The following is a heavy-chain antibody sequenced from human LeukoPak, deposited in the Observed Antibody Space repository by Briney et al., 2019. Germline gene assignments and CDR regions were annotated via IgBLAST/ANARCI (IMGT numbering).Heavy chain of an antibody. CDR1: GFTFSSYA. CDR2: ISGSGGST. V-gene: IGHV3-23*01. Sequence: PGGSLRLSCTASGFTFSSYAMSWVRQAPGKGLEWVSPISGSGGSTYYTDSVKGRFTISRDNSKNTLYLQMNSLRAEDTAVYYCARSGNYYSFDYWGQGTLVTVSS. J-gene: IGHJ4*02. CDR3: ARSGNYYSFDY. D-gene: IGHD1-26*01.